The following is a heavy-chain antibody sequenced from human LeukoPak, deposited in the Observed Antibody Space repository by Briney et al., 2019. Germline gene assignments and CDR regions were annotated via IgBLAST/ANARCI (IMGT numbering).Heavy chain of an antibody. V-gene: IGHV1-69*13. J-gene: IGHJ5*02. CDR2: IIPLFGPA. Sequence: SVKVSCKASGGTFSSYAITWVRQAPGQGLEWMGGIIPLFGPANYAQKFQGRVTITADESTSTAYMELSSLRSEDTAVYYCASYYFDSSDYYLRWFDPWGQGTLVTVSS. CDR3: ASYYFDSSDYYLRWFDP. D-gene: IGHD3-22*01. CDR1: GGTFSSYA.